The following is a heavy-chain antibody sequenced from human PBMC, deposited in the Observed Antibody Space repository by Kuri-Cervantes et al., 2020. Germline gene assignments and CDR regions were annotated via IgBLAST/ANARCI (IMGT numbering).Heavy chain of an antibody. J-gene: IGHJ6*02. Sequence: SETLSLTCTVSGCSISSSSYYWGWIRQPPGKGLEWIGSIYYSGSTYYNPSLKSRVTISVDTPKNQFSLRLSSVTAADTAVYYCARRSGMDVWGQGTTVTVSS. V-gene: IGHV4-39*01. CDR3: ARRSGMDV. CDR1: GCSISSSSYY. CDR2: IYYSGST.